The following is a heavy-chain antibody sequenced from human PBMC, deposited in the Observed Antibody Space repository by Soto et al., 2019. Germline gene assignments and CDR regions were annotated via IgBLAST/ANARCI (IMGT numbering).Heavy chain of an antibody. J-gene: IGHJ4*02. D-gene: IGHD6-19*01. CDR2: INHSGST. CDR1: GGSFSGYY. Sequence: SETLSLTCAVYGGSFSGYYWSWIRQPPGKGLEWIGEINHSGSTNYNPSLKSRVTISVDTSKNQFSLKLSSVTAADTAVYYCARVGQWLAGNDYWGQGTLVTVSS. CDR3: ARVGQWLAGNDY. V-gene: IGHV4-34*01.